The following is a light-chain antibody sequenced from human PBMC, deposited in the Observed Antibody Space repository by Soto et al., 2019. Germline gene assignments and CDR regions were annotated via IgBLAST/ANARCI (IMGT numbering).Light chain of an antibody. Sequence: EIVLTQSPGTLSLSPGERATLSCRASQSVSSSYLAWYQQKPGQAPRLLIYDASSRATGIPDRFSGSGSGTDFTLTISRLQPEDFAEYYCQQYGSSSYTLGQRTKLEIK. V-gene: IGKV3-20*01. CDR3: QQYGSSSYT. J-gene: IGKJ2*01. CDR1: QSVSSSY. CDR2: DAS.